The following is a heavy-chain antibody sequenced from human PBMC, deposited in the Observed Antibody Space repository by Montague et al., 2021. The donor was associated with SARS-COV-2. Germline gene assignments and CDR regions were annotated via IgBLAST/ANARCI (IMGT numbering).Heavy chain of an antibody. D-gene: IGHD3-3*01. V-gene: IGHV4-39*07. J-gene: IGHJ6*02. CDR2: IYYTGST. CDR3: ARDPWHITIFGVVTRYGMDV. Sequence: SETLSLTCTVSGGSISSSSYYWGWIRQPPGKGLEWIGSIYYTGSTYYNPSLKSRVTISVDTSKNQFSLKLSSVTAADTAVYYCARDPWHITIFGVVTRYGMDVWGQGTTVTVSS. CDR1: GGSISSSSYY.